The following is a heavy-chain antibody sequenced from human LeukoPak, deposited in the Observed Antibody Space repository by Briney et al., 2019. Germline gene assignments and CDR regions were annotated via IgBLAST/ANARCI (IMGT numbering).Heavy chain of an antibody. CDR2: ISSSSSYI. V-gene: IGHV3-21*01. CDR1: GFTFSTYS. J-gene: IGHJ6*03. Sequence: GGSLRLSCSASGFTFSTYSMNWVRQAPGEGLEWVSSISSSSSYIYYADSLKGRFTISRDNAKNSLYLQMNSLRAEDTAVYYCARIQLNSYYYYMDVWGKGTTVTVSS. CDR3: ARIQLNSYYYYMDV. D-gene: IGHD2-2*01.